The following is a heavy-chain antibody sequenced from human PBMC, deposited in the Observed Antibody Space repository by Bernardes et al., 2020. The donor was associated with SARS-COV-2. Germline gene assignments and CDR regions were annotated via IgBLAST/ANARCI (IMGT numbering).Heavy chain of an antibody. CDR1: GGSFSGYY. D-gene: IGHD4-4*01. J-gene: IGHJ4*02. Sequence: SETLSLTCAVYGGSFSGYYWSWIRHPPGQGLEWIGEINHRGNTIYHPSLKSRVTISVDTSKNQFSLKLSSVTAADTAVYYCAGGYPTFDYWGQGTLVTVSS. V-gene: IGHV4-34*01. CDR3: AGGYPTFDY. CDR2: INHRGNT.